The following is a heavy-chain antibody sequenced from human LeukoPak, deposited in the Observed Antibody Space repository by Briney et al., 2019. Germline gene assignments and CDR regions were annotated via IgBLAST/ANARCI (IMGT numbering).Heavy chain of an antibody. CDR1: GFIFDDYA. Sequence: GGSLRLSCAASGFIFDDYAMYWVRQAPGKGLEWVSGISWNSRIIDYADSVKDRFTISRDNAKTSLYLQMNSLTTEDTAFYYCARLTGAASGTYYFDFWGQGTLVTVSS. V-gene: IGHV3-9*01. CDR2: ISWNSRII. D-gene: IGHD1-26*01. J-gene: IGHJ4*02. CDR3: ARLTGAASGTYYFDF.